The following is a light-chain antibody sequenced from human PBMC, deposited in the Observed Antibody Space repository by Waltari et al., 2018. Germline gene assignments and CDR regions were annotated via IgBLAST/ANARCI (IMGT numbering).Light chain of an antibody. J-gene: IGKJ3*01. CDR2: WAS. Sequence: DFVMTQSPGSLALSLGAWAPIHSTPSPSLLYRSNNKNYLAWYQQKSGQPPKLLLYWASTRESGVADRFSGSGAGTDFSLTINSLQAEDVAIYYCQQYYYTPFTFGPGTKVEI. V-gene: IGKV4-1*01. CDR3: QQYYYTPFT. CDR1: PSLLYRSNNKNY.